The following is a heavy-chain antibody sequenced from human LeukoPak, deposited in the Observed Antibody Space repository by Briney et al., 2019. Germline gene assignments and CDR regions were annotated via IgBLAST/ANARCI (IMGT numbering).Heavy chain of an antibody. V-gene: IGHV1-2*02. D-gene: IGHD2-21*01. CDR1: GYTFTGYY. J-gene: IGHJ2*01. CDR2: INPNSGGT. Sequence: ASVKVSCKASGYTFTGYYMHWVRQAPGQGLEWMGWINPNSGGTNYAQKFQGRVTMTRDTSITTASMELSSLKPDDTAVYYCAGDSCGGGACHYWYFDLWGRGTLVTVSS. CDR3: AGDSCGGGACHYWYFDL.